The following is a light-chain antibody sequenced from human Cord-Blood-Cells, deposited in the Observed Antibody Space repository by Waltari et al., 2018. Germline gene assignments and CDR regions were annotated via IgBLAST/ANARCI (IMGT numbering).Light chain of an antibody. CDR3: SSYTSSSTWV. CDR1: SSDVGGYNY. V-gene: IGLV2-14*01. J-gene: IGLJ3*02. CDR2: EVS. Sequence: QSALTQPASASGSPGQSITISCPGTSSDVGGYNYVSWYQQHPGKAPKLMIYEVSNRPSGVSNRFSGSKSGNTASLTISGLQAEDEADYYCSSYTSSSTWVFGGGTKLTVL.